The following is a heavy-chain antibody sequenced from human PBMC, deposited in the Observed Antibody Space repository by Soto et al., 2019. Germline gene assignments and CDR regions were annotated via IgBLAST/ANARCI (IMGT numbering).Heavy chain of an antibody. Sequence: QVQLQESGPGLVKPSQTLSLTCTVSGGSISSGGYYWSWIRQHPGKGLEWIGYIYYSGSTYYNPSLKSRVTISVDTSKNQSSLKLSSVTAADTAVYYCASGYCSSTSCYMGYGYYYYMDVWGKGTTVTVSS. CDR3: ASGYCSSTSCYMGYGYYYYMDV. CDR1: GGSISSGGYY. J-gene: IGHJ6*03. D-gene: IGHD2-2*02. V-gene: IGHV4-31*03. CDR2: IYYSGST.